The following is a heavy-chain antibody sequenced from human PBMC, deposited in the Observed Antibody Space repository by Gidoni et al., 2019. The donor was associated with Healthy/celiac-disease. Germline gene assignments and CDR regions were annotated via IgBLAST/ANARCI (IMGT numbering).Heavy chain of an antibody. D-gene: IGHD3-10*01. V-gene: IGHV3-33*01. Sequence: QVKLVESGGGVVQPGRSLRLSCAASGFTFSSYGLHWVLQATGKGLEWVVGIWYDGSKKYYADSVKGRFTISRDNSKNTLYLQMNRLRAEDTAVYYCARDAGLRTKRITMVRGVIAPGDYWGQGTLVTVSS. CDR3: ARDAGLRTKRITMVRGVIAPGDY. J-gene: IGHJ4*02. CDR1: GFTFSSYG. CDR2: IWYDGSKK.